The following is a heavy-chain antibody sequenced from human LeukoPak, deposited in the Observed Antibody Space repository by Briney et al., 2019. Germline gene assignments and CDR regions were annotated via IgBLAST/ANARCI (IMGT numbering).Heavy chain of an antibody. CDR1: GYTFTSYG. Sequence: ASVKVSCKASGYTFTSYGISWVRQAPGQGLEWMGWISAYNGNTNYAQKLQGRVTMTTDTSTSTAYMELRSLRSDDTAVYYCARGGDSGYDGYYYHGMDVWGQGTTVTVSS. V-gene: IGHV1-18*01. CDR3: ARGGDSGYDGYYYHGMDV. CDR2: ISAYNGNT. D-gene: IGHD5-12*01. J-gene: IGHJ6*02.